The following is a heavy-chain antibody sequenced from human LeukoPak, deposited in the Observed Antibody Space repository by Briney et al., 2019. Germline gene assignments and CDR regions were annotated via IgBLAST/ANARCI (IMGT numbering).Heavy chain of an antibody. D-gene: IGHD6-13*01. V-gene: IGHV3-7*01. Sequence: GGSLRLSCAASGFTFGGYSMTGVRQAPGKGLGGVANINLDGRDRFYVGFVKGRFTISRDHADNSLYLQMNSLRAEDTAVYYCGRVIAGAIDYWGQGTLVTVSS. CDR3: GRVIAGAIDY. CDR2: INLDGRDR. J-gene: IGHJ4*02. CDR1: GFTFGGYS.